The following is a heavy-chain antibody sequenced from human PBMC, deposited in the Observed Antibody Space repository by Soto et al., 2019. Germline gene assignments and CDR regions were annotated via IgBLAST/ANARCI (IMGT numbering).Heavy chain of an antibody. V-gene: IGHV5-51*01. Sequence: HGESLKISCKGSGYSFTSYWIGWVRQMPGKGLEWMGIIYPGDSDTRYSPSFQGQVTISVDTSKNQFSLKLSSVTAADTAVYYCARGRGDSSSWYLFSYYYYYGMDVWGQGTTVTVSS. J-gene: IGHJ6*02. CDR3: ARGRGDSSSWYLFSYYYYYGMDV. CDR2: IYPGDSDT. D-gene: IGHD6-13*01. CDR1: GYSFTSYW.